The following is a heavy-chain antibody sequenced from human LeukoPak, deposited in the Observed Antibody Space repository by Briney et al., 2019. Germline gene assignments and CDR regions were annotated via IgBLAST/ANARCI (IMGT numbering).Heavy chain of an antibody. D-gene: IGHD3-16*01. J-gene: IGHJ1*01. CDR2: RYYSGST. CDR3: ARVRGDFETD. Sequence: SETLTLSCSVSGCTISSYYWTWIRQAPGKGLEWVGYRYYSGSTTYNPSLKSRVTISVDTSKSQFSLKLISVTAADTAIYYCARVRGDFETDWGQGTLVTVSS. V-gene: IGHV4-59*01. CDR1: GCTISSYY.